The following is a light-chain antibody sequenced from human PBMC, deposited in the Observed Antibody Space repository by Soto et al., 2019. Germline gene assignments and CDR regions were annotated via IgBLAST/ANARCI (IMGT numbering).Light chain of an antibody. Sequence: DAVMTQSPLSLPVTLGQAASISCRSSQSLVHTDGNTYLSWYHQRPGQSPRRLIYKVSYRDSGVPERFSGSGSGTDFTLRISRVEAEDVGIYYCMQGTNWPPITFGQGTRVEIK. CDR1: QSLVHTDGNTY. V-gene: IGKV2-30*02. CDR3: MQGTNWPPIT. CDR2: KVS. J-gene: IGKJ5*01.